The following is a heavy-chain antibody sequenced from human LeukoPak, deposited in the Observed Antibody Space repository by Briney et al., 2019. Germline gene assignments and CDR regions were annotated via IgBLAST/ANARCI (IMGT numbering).Heavy chain of an antibody. CDR3: AKEDRTGLLWFGDY. CDR1: GFTFSSNS. CDR2: ISGSGGST. Sequence: GGSLRLSCVASGFTFSSNSMSWVRQAPGKGPGWVSAISGSGGSTYYADSVKGRFTISRDNSKNTLYLQMNSLRAEDTAVYYCAKEDRTGLLWFGDYWGQGTLVTVSS. V-gene: IGHV3-23*01. D-gene: IGHD3-10*01. J-gene: IGHJ4*02.